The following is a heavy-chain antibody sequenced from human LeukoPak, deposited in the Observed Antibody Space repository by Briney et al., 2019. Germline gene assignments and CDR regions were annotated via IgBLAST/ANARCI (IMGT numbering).Heavy chain of an antibody. CDR3: ARSDSSGWYDYFDY. CDR1: GFTFSRYS. CDR2: ISSSSRTI. J-gene: IGHJ4*02. Sequence: GGSLRLSCGVSGFTFSRYSMNWVRQAPGKGLEWVSYISSSSRTIYYADSVKSRFTISRDNAKNSVYLQMNSLRDEDTAVYYCARSDSSGWYDYFDYWGQGILVTVSS. D-gene: IGHD6-19*01. V-gene: IGHV3-48*02.